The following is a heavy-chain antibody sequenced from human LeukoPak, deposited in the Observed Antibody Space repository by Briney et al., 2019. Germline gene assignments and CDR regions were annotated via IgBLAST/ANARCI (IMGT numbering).Heavy chain of an antibody. V-gene: IGHV3-9*01. J-gene: IGHJ4*02. CDR3: AKDTRRGSGYSYGFFDY. CDR1: VVTFDDYA. Sequence: GRSLRLSCAASVVTFDDYAMHWVRQAPGKGLEWVSGISWNSGSIGYADSVKGRFTISRDNAKNSLYLQMNSLRAEDTALYYCAKDTRRGSGYSYGFFDYWGQGTLVTVSS. CDR2: ISWNSGSI. D-gene: IGHD5-18*01.